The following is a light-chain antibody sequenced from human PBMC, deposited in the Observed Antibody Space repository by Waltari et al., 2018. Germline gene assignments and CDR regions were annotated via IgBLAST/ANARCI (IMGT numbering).Light chain of an antibody. CDR3: QKYDRLPAT. CDR1: QSVSRF. J-gene: IGKJ1*01. Sequence: EIVLTQSPGTPSLSPGERGTLSCRASQSVSRFLAWYQQIPGQPPRLIIYGASTRDTGIPDRFSSSGSGTDFSITISRMEPEDFAVYYCQKYDRLPATFGQGTKVEIK. V-gene: IGKV3-20*01. CDR2: GAS.